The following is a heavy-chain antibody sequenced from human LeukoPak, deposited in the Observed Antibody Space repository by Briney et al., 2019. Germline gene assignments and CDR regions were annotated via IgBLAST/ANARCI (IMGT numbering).Heavy chain of an antibody. Sequence: PGGSLRLSCAASGFTFSSYAMSWVRQAPGKGLEWVSAISGSGGSTYYADSVKGRFTISRDNSKNTLYLQMNSLRAEDTAVYYCAKPGGGGYDILTGRVGGNFDYWGQGTLVTVSS. CDR3: AKPGGGGYDILTGRVGGNFDY. CDR2: ISGSGGST. CDR1: GFTFSSYA. V-gene: IGHV3-23*01. D-gene: IGHD3-9*01. J-gene: IGHJ4*02.